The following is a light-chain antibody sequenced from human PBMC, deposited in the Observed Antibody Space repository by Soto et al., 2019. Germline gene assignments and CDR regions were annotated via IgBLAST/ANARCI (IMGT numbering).Light chain of an antibody. Sequence: EVVLTQSPGTLSLSPGERAILSCRASQSVSSSFLAWYQQKPGRTPRLLIYDASSRATGIPDRFSGSGSGTDFTLTIDRLEPEDFAVYYCQHYGRSPGLFTLGPGTKVDIK. CDR2: DAS. CDR3: QHYGRSPGLFT. J-gene: IGKJ3*01. CDR1: QSVSSSF. V-gene: IGKV3-20*01.